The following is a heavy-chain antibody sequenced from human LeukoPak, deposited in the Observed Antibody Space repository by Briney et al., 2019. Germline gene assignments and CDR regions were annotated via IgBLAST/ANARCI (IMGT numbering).Heavy chain of an antibody. J-gene: IGHJ3*02. D-gene: IGHD3-3*01. CDR3: ARALYYDFWSGSPDDAFDI. CDR2: INWNGGST. Sequence: GGSPRLSCAVSGFTFDDHGMGWVRQAPGKGLEWVSGINWNGGSTGYADSVKGRFTISRDNAKNSLYLQMNSLRAEDTALYHCARALYYDFWSGSPDDAFDIWGQGTMVTVSS. V-gene: IGHV3-20*01. CDR1: GFTFDDHG.